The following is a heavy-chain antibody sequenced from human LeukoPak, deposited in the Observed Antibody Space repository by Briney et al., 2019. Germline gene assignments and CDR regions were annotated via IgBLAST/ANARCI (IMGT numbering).Heavy chain of an antibody. Sequence: GGSLRLSCLTSGFTFSTNAMSWVRQAPGKGLEWISGISSSSSYIYYADSVKGRFTISRDNAKKSLYLQMNSLRAEDTAVYYCARGTLWFPIDYWGQGILITVSS. CDR2: ISSSSSYI. V-gene: IGHV3-21*01. D-gene: IGHD3-10*01. CDR1: GFTFSTNA. CDR3: ARGTLWFPIDY. J-gene: IGHJ4*02.